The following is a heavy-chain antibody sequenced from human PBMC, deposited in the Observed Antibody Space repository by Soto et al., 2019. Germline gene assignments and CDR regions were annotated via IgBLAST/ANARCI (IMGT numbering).Heavy chain of an antibody. CDR1: GFTFSSYG. CDR3: AKNKFCSSTGCHYYGMDV. V-gene: IGHV3-30*02. J-gene: IGHJ6*02. Sequence: GGSLRLSCAASGFTFSSYGMHWVRQAPGKGLEWVAVIPHDGTNKYYGDSVKGRFAISRDDSKNTLYLQMNSLRAEDTAVYYCAKNKFCSSTGCHYYGMDVWGQGTTVTVSS. CDR2: IPHDGTNK. D-gene: IGHD2-2*01.